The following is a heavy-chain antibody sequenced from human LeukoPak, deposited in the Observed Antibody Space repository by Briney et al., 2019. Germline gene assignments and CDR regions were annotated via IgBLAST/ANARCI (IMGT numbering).Heavy chain of an antibody. CDR1: GYTFTRYY. D-gene: IGHD6-19*01. Sequence: ASVKVSCKASGYTFTRYYMHWVRQARGQGLEWMGIINPSGGSTNYAQKFQGRVTMTRDMSTSTVYMELSSLRSEDTAMYYCATRGAVGFDYWGQGTLVTVSS. V-gene: IGHV1-46*01. CDR2: INPSGGST. J-gene: IGHJ4*02. CDR3: ATRGAVGFDY.